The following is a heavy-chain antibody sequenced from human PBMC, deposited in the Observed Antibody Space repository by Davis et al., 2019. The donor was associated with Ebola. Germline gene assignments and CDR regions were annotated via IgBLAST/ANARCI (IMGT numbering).Heavy chain of an antibody. J-gene: IGHJ6*02. CDR2: IHYSGST. Sequence: MPSETLSLTCTVSGGSISSSSYYWVYIRQPPGKGLEWIGSIHYSGSTYYNPSLKSRVTISVDTSKNQFSLKVSSVTAADTAVYYCARVVRDELLFHGMDVWGQGTTVTVSS. CDR3: ARVVRDELLFHGMDV. V-gene: IGHV4-39*01. D-gene: IGHD2-15*01. CDR1: GGSISSSSYY.